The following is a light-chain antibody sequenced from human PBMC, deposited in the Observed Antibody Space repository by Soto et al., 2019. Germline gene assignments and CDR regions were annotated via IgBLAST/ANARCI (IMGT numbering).Light chain of an antibody. CDR2: DVS. CDR1: SSDVGGYEY. Sequence: QSALTQPASVSGSPGQSITISCTGTSSDVGGYEYVSWYQQFPGKAPKLLIFDVSNRPSGVSDRFSGSKSGNTASLTISGLQAEDEAEYHCSSYTSSSVYVFGTGTKLTVL. V-gene: IGLV2-14*03. J-gene: IGLJ1*01. CDR3: SSYTSSSVYV.